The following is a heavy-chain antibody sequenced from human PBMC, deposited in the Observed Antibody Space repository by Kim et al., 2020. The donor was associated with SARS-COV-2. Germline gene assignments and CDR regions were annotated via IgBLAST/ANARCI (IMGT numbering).Heavy chain of an antibody. D-gene: IGHD1-26*01. V-gene: IGHV4-59*01. Sequence: SETLSLTCTVSGDSISSYYWSWVRQPPGKGLEYIGYVHHTGKTNYNPSLESRVTIAIDTSKNQLSLEVTSVTAADAAMYYCVRGGAYFDYWGQGVLVTVSS. CDR3: VRGGAYFDY. CDR2: VHHTGKT. CDR1: GDSISSYY. J-gene: IGHJ4*02.